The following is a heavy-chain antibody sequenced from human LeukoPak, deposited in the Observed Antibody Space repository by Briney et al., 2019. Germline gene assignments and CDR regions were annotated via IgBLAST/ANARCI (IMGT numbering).Heavy chain of an antibody. D-gene: IGHD1-26*01. J-gene: IGHJ4*02. CDR3: ARLFIGSFDD. CDR2: IYPGDSDT. CDR1: GYIFTNHW. Sequence: HGESLKISCKASGYIFTNHWIGWVRQMPGKGLEWMGIIYPGDSDTRYSPSFQAQVTTTADKSISTTYLQWSSLKASDTAIYYCARLFIGSFDDWGQGTLVTVSS. V-gene: IGHV5-51*01.